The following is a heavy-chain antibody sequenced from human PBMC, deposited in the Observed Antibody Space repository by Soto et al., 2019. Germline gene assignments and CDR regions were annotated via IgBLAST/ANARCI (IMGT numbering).Heavy chain of an antibody. V-gene: IGHV1-3*01. Sequence: QVQLVQSGAEVKKPGASVKVACKASGYTFTSYGRHWVRQAPGQRLEWMGWINAGNGNTKYSQKFQGRVTITRDTSASTAYMELSSLRSEDTAVYYCASSFTLPAAIGYWGQGTLVTVSS. J-gene: IGHJ4*02. CDR1: GYTFTSYG. CDR3: ASSFTLPAAIGY. CDR2: INAGNGNT. D-gene: IGHD2-2*02.